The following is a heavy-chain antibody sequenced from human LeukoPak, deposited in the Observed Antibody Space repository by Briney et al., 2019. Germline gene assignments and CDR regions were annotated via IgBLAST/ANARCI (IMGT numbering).Heavy chain of an antibody. V-gene: IGHV5-51*01. D-gene: IGHD3-22*01. CDR2: IYPGDSDT. CDR1: GYSFTSCW. CDR3: ARQHPNYYDSSGYFVN. J-gene: IGHJ4*02. Sequence: GEPLKISCKGSGYSFTSCWIGWVRQMPGKGLEWMGIIYPGDSDTRYSPSFQGQVTISADKSISTAYLQWSSLKASDTAMYYCARQHPNYYDSSGYFVNWGQGTLVTVSS.